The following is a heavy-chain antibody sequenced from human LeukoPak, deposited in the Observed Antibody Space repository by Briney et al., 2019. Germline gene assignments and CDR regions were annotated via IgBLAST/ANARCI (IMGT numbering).Heavy chain of an antibody. J-gene: IGHJ4*02. CDR3: ARFEVNHEDSSSFYYFDH. Sequence: GESLKISCRVSGYAFASYWIGWVRQVPGKGLEWMGIIYPDDSDTKYSPSFQGQVAFSADKSVNTAYLQWGSLKASDSAMYYCARFEVNHEDSSSFYYFDHWGQGTLVTVSS. V-gene: IGHV5-51*01. CDR2: IYPDDSDT. CDR1: GYAFASYW. D-gene: IGHD3-22*01.